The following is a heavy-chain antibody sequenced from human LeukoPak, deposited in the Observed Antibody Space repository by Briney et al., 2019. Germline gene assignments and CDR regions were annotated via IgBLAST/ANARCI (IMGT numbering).Heavy chain of an antibody. D-gene: IGHD3-16*01. CDR3: VRDYEWGFDY. CDR2: IRNDGNDK. CDR1: GFSFRSHG. V-gene: IGHV3-30*02. J-gene: IGHJ4*02. Sequence: GGSLRLSCAASGFSFRSHGMHWVRQAPGKGLEWVTFIRNDGNDKYYADSVKGRFTLSRDNSKNTLYLQMNSLRTEDTAVYYCVRDYEWGFDYWSQGSLVTVSS.